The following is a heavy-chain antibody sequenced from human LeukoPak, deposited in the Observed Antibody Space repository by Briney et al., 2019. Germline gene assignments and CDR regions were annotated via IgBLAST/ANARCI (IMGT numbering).Heavy chain of an antibody. CDR2: IKQDGSEK. CDR1: GFTFSDYW. V-gene: IGHV3-7*01. CDR3: ARWLELMRNFDW. Sequence: GGSLRLSCVGSGFTFSDYWVSWVRQAPGKGLEWVANIKQDGSEKDYVDALKGRFTISRDNAKNSLYLQMNSLRAEDTAVYYCARWLELMRNFDWWGQGTLVTVSS. J-gene: IGHJ4*02. D-gene: IGHD5-24*01.